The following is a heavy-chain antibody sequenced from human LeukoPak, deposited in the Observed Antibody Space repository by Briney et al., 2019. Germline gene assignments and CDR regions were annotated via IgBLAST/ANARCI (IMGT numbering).Heavy chain of an antibody. J-gene: IGHJ4*02. V-gene: IGHV3-30*03. CDR2: ISYDGSNK. CDR3: ARSNPGDYTLHLIDS. D-gene: IGHD4-17*01. CDR1: GFTFSSYG. Sequence: GGSLRLSCAASGFTFSSYGMHWVRQAPGKGLEWVAVISYDGSNKYYADSVKGRFSISRDNSRSTLYLQMNSLRPEDTAVYYCARSNPGDYTLHLIDSWGQGTLVTVSS.